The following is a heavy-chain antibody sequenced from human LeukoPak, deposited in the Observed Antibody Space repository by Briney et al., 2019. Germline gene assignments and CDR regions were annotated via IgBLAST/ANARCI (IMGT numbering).Heavy chain of an antibody. CDR1: GFTFSSYS. D-gene: IGHD6-6*01. CDR2: ISSSSSYI. V-gene: IGHV3-21*01. J-gene: IGHJ3*02. Sequence: GGSLRLSCAASGFTFSSYSMNWVRQAPGKGLEWVSSISSSSSYIYYADSVKGRFTISRDNAKNSLYLQMNSLRAEDTAVYYCARDLTSIAARPSAFDIWGQGTMVTVSS. CDR3: ARDLTSIAARPSAFDI.